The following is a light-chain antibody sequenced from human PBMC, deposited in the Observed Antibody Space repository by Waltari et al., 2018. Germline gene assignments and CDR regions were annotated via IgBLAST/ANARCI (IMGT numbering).Light chain of an antibody. CDR2: EVS. V-gene: IGLV2-14*01. CDR1: SSDVGGYNY. Sequence: QSALTQPASVSGSPGQSITISCTGTSSDVGGYNYVSWYQHHPGKAPKLMIYEVSNRPSGVSNRFSGSKSGNTASLTISGLQAEDEADYYCYSYVSSNTFVFGGGTKVTVL. CDR3: YSYVSSNTFV. J-gene: IGLJ3*02.